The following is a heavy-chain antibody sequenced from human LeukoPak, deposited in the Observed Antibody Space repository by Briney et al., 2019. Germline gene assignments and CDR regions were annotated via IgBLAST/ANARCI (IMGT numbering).Heavy chain of an antibody. CDR3: ARTVPFNGGWRATFDF. V-gene: IGHV4-39*01. J-gene: IGHJ4*02. CDR1: GDPSSGHSYF. CDR2: IHHIGST. D-gene: IGHD2-8*01. Sequence: SDTLSLTCTVSGDPSSGHSYFWGWLRQAPGKGLECIGNIHHIGSTYYNPSLKSRAAISVDTSTKQFSLKLTSVTAADTAVYYCARTVPFNGGWRATFDFWGQGKLVTVSS.